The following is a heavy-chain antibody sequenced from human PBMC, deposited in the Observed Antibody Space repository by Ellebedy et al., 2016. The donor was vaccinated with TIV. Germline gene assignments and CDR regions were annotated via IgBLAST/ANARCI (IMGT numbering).Heavy chain of an antibody. Sequence: GESLKISCAASGFTFNSYTMTWIRQAPGKGLDWISSITAGGDYASYADSARGRFTISRDNSKGTRYLQLSSLRADDTALYYCAKDRLRGRENYWGRGTLVTVSS. V-gene: IGHV3-23*01. CDR1: GFTFNSYT. CDR3: AKDRLRGRENY. D-gene: IGHD3-10*01. CDR2: ITAGGDYA. J-gene: IGHJ4*02.